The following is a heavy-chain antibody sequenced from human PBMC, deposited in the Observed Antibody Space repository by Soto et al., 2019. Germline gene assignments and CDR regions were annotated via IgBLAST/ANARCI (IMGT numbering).Heavy chain of an antibody. J-gene: IGHJ6*02. V-gene: IGHV1-69*01. CDR2: IIPIFGTA. Sequence: QVQLVQSGAEVKKPGSSVKVSCKASGGTFSSYAISWVRQAPGQGLEWMGGIIPIFGTANYAQKFQGRVTITADEATSTAYMELSSLRSEDTAVYYCARDRIIGAAAGTWGRYGMDGWGQGTTVTVSS. D-gene: IGHD6-13*01. CDR1: GGTFSSYA. CDR3: ARDRIIGAAAGTWGRYGMDG.